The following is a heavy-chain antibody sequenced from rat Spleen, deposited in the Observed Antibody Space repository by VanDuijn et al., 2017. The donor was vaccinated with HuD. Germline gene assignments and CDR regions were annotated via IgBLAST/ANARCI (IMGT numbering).Heavy chain of an antibody. CDR1: GLTFNNYW. J-gene: IGHJ3*01. V-gene: IGHV5-31*01. Sequence: EVELVESGGGLVQPGRSLTLSCVASGLTFNNYWMTWIRQAPGKGLEWVASISNTGGTTNYPDSVKGRISISRDNAKSTLYVQLNSLRSEDTATYFCTRGIYYGYNAFVYWGQGTLVTVSS. D-gene: IGHD1-9*01. CDR2: ISNTGGTT. CDR3: TRGIYYGYNAFVY.